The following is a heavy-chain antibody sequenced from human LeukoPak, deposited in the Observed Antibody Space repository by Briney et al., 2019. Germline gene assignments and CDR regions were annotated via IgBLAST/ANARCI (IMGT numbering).Heavy chain of an antibody. CDR3: ARETTLFGVGRGWFDP. CDR2: INHSGST. J-gene: IGHJ5*02. V-gene: IGHV4-34*01. Sequence: SETLSLTCAVYGVSFSGYYWSWIRQPPAKGLEWIGEINHSGSTNYNPSLKSRVTIAVDTSKNQFSLKLSSVTAADTAAYYCARETTLFGVGRGWFDPWGQGTLVTVSS. D-gene: IGHD3-3*01. CDR1: GVSFSGYY.